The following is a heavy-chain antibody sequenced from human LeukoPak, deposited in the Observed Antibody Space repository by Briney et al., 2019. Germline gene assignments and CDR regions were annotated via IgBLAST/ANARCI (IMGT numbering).Heavy chain of an antibody. CDR3: ARDRPGVYDSSVGGAFDI. CDR2: ISAYNGNT. J-gene: IGHJ3*02. V-gene: IGHV1-18*01. Sequence: ASVKVSCKASGYTFTSYGISWVRQAPGQGLEWMGWISAYNGNTNYAQKLQGRVTMTTDTSTSTAYMELRSLRSDDTAVYYCARDRPGVYDSSVGGAFDIWGQGTMVTVSS. CDR1: GYTFTSYG. D-gene: IGHD3-22*01.